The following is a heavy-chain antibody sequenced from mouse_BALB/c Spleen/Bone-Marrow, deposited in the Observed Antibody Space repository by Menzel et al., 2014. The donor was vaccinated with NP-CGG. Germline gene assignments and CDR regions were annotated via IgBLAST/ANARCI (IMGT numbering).Heavy chain of an antibody. CDR2: IYPGNSDT. CDR1: GYTFTSYW. CDR3: TRGGLRGAGFAY. J-gene: IGHJ3*01. D-gene: IGHD2-4*01. Sequence: VQLKQSGTVLARPGASVKMSCKASGYTFTSYWMHWVKQRPGQGLEWIGAIYPGNSDTNYSQKFKGKAKLTAVTSTSTAYMELSSLTSEDSAVYYCTRGGLRGAGFAYWGQGTLVTVSA. V-gene: IGHV1-5*01.